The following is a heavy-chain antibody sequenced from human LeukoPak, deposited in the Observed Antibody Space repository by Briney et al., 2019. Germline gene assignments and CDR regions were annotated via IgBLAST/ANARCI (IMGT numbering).Heavy chain of an antibody. CDR2: ISGSGGST. D-gene: IGHD5-18*01. Sequence: GGSLRLSCAASGFTFSSYAMSWVRLAPGKGLEWVSAISGSGGSTYYADSVKGRFTISRDNSKNTLYLQMNSLRAEDTAVYYCAKMNGYSYGYGSDFDYWGQGTLVTVSS. J-gene: IGHJ4*02. CDR1: GFTFSSYA. V-gene: IGHV3-23*01. CDR3: AKMNGYSYGYGSDFDY.